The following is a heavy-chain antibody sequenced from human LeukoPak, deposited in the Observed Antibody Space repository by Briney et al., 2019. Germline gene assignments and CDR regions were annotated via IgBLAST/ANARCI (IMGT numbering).Heavy chain of an antibody. D-gene: IGHD2-2*02. Sequence: ASVKVSCKASGYTFTSYGISWVRQAPGQWLEWMGWISAYNGNTNYAQKLQGRVTMTTDTSTSTAYMELRSLRSDDTAVYYCARDAPSQIVVVPAAIQFDYWGQGTLVTVSS. J-gene: IGHJ4*02. CDR2: ISAYNGNT. V-gene: IGHV1-18*01. CDR1: GYTFTSYG. CDR3: ARDAPSQIVVVPAAIQFDY.